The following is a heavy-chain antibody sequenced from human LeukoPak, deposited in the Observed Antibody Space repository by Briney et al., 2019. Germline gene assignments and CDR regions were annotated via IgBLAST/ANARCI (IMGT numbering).Heavy chain of an antibody. Sequence: ASVKVSCKASGYTFTSYDINWVRQATGQGLEWMGWMNPNSGNTGYAQKFQGRVTMTRNTSISTAYMELSSLRSEDTAVYYCARGRRIVGATWYYWGQEPLVTVS. V-gene: IGHV1-8*01. CDR3: ARGRRIVGATWYY. D-gene: IGHD1-26*01. CDR2: MNPNSGNT. CDR1: GYTFTSYD. J-gene: IGHJ4*02.